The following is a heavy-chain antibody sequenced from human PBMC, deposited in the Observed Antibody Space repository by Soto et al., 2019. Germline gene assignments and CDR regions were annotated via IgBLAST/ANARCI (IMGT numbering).Heavy chain of an antibody. CDR1: GYTFTTYA. CDR2: INAGNGNT. CDR3: ARAVAVPADFDY. J-gene: IGHJ4*02. V-gene: IGHV1-3*05. D-gene: IGHD6-19*01. Sequence: QVQLVQSGAEEKKPGASVKVSCKASGYTFTTYAMHWVRQAPGQRLEGMGWINAGNGNTKYSQKLQGRVTITRDTSVSTAYMELSSLRSEDTAVYYCARAVAVPADFDYWGQGTLVTVSS.